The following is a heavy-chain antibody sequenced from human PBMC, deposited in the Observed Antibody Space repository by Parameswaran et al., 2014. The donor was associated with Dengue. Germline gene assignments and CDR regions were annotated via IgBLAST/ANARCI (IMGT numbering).Heavy chain of an antibody. D-gene: IGHD2-21*02. CDR2: FDPEDGET. V-gene: IGHV1-24*01. J-gene: IGHJ1*01. Sequence: WVRQAPGQGLEWMGGFDPEDGETIYAQKFQGRVTMTEDTSTDTAYMELSSLRSEDTAVYYCATTVLVVTAIRIGYFQHWGQGTPVTVSS. CDR3: ATTVLVVTAIRIGYFQH.